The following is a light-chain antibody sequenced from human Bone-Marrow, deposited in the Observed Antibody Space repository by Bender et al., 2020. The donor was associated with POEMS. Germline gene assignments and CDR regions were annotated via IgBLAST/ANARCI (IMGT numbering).Light chain of an antibody. CDR1: NIGGKG. V-gene: IGLV3-25*03. CDR3: QSAGSSGTFV. Sequence: SDVLSQPPSVSVAPGQTARIICGGNNIGGKGVHWYQQKPGQAPVLVIYKDNQRPSGIPERFSGSSSWTTVTLTISGVQAEDEADYYCQSAGSSGTFVFGSGTKVTVL. J-gene: IGLJ1*01. CDR2: KDN.